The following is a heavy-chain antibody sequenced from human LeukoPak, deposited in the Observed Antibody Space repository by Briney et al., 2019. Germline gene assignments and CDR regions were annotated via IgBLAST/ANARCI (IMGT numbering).Heavy chain of an antibody. V-gene: IGHV3-21*01. D-gene: IGHD5-24*01. CDR3: AKRDGYNSGPFDY. J-gene: IGHJ4*02. CDR1: GFTFSSYS. CDR2: ISSSSSYI. Sequence: GGSLRLSCAASGFTFSSYSMNWVRQAPGKGLEWVSSISSSSSYIYYADSGKGRFTISRDNAKNSLYLQMNSLRAEATAVYYCAKRDGYNSGPFDYWGQGTLVTVSS.